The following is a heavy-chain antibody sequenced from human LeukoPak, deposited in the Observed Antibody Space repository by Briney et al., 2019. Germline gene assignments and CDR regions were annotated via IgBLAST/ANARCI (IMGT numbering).Heavy chain of an antibody. CDR3: ARWRPYSGSLNEDPTNFDY. CDR2: IYYSGST. CDR1: GGSISSSSYY. J-gene: IGHJ4*02. D-gene: IGHD1-26*01. V-gene: IGHV4-39*07. Sequence: SETLSLTCTVSGGSISSSSYYWGWIRQPPGKGLEWIASIYYSGSTYYNPSLKSRVTISVDTSKNQFSLKLSSVTAADTAVYYCARWRPYSGSLNEDPTNFDYWGQGTLVTVSS.